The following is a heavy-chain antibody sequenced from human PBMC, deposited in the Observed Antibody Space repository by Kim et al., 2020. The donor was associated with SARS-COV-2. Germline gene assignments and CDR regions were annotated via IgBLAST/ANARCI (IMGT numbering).Heavy chain of an antibody. CDR1: GFTFDDYA. V-gene: IGHV3-9*01. D-gene: IGHD6-19*01. J-gene: IGHJ6*01. CDR2: ISWNSGSI. Sequence: GGSLRLSCAASGFTFDDYAMHWVRQAPGKGLEWVSGISWNSGSIGYADSVKGRFTISRDNAKNSLYLQMNSLRAEDTALYYCAKDPGIAVDGQDYYYGR. CDR3: AKDPGIAVDGQDYYYGR.